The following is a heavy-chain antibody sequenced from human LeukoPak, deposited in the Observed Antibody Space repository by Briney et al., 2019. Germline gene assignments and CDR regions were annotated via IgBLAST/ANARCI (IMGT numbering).Heavy chain of an antibody. D-gene: IGHD3-10*01. CDR2: ISGSGGST. CDR3: AKRITMVRGVTCYFDY. CDR1: GFTFSSYA. Sequence: GGSLRLSCAASGFTFSSYAMSWVRQAPGKGLEWVSAISGSGGSTHYADSVKGRFTISRDNSKNTLYLQMNSLRAEDTAVYYCAKRITMVRGVTCYFDYWGQGTLVTVSS. V-gene: IGHV3-23*01. J-gene: IGHJ4*02.